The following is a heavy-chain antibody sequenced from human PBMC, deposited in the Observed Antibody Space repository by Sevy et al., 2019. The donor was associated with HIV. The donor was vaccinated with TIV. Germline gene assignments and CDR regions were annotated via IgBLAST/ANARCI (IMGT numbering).Heavy chain of an antibody. CDR1: GFTFSSYA. V-gene: IGHV3-23*01. D-gene: IGHD6-25*01. J-gene: IGHJ5*01. CDR2: IGGDGTST. CDR3: AKNGVSGSGNTWFYS. Sequence: GGSLRLSCAASGFTFSSYAMSWVRQAPGKGLEWVSAIGGDGTSTYYADSLKGRFTISSDSSKNTLYMQMKSLGADDTAVDYCAKNGVSGSGNTWFYSWGQGTLVTVSS.